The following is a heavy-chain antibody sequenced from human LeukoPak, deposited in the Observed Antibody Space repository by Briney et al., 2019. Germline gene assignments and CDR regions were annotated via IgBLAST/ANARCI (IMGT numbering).Heavy chain of an antibody. V-gene: IGHV4-61*02. CDR1: GGSISSGSYY. CDR2: IYTSGST. Sequence: SETLSLTCTVSGGSISSGSYYWSWIRQPAGTGLEWIGRIYTSGSTNYNPSLKSRVTISVDTSKNQFSLKLSSVTAADTAVYYCAREGYDFWSGYPLDYWGQGTLVTVPS. D-gene: IGHD3-3*01. J-gene: IGHJ4*02. CDR3: AREGYDFWSGYPLDY.